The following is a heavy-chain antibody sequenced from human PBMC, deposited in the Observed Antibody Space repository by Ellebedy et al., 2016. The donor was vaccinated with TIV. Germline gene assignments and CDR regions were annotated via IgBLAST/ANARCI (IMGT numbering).Heavy chain of an antibody. V-gene: IGHV3-64D*06. CDR3: VKEGDGSYNGGFDY. CDR1: GFTFSSYA. D-gene: IGHD5-24*01. Sequence: GESLKISXSASGFTFSSYAMHWVRQAPGKGLEYVSAISSNGGSTYYADSVKGRFTISRDNSKNTLYLQMSSLRAEDTAVYYCVKEGDGSYNGGFDYWGQGTLVTVSS. CDR2: ISSNGGST. J-gene: IGHJ4*02.